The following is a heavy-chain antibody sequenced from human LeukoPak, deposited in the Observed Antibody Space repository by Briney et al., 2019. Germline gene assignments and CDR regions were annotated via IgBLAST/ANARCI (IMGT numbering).Heavy chain of an antibody. Sequence: SVKVSCKASGGTFSSYTISWVRQAPGQGLEWMGRIIPILGIANYAQKFQGRVTITADKSTSTAYMELSSLRSEDTAVYYCARTHVDTAPRGYYYYGMDVWGQGNPGHRLL. V-gene: IGHV1-69*02. CDR1: GGTFSSYT. J-gene: IGHJ6*02. CDR3: ARTHVDTAPRGYYYYGMDV. D-gene: IGHD5-18*01. CDR2: IIPILGIA.